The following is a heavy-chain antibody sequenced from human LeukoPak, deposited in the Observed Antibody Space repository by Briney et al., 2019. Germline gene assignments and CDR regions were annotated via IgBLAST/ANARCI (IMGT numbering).Heavy chain of an antibody. V-gene: IGHV1-2*02. CDR2: INPNSGGT. Sequence: ASVKVSCKASGYTFTGYYMHWVRQAPGQGLEWMGWINPNSGGTNYAQKFQGRVTMTRDTSISTAYMELSRLRSDDTAVYYCARGQRRDGYNVAEAFDIWGQGTMVTVSS. J-gene: IGHJ3*02. D-gene: IGHD5-24*01. CDR3: ARGQRRDGYNVAEAFDI. CDR1: GYTFTGYY.